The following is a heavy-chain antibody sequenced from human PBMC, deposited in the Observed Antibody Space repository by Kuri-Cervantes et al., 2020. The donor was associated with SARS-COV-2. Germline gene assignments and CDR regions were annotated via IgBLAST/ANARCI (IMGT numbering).Heavy chain of an antibody. D-gene: IGHD3-22*01. V-gene: IGHV3-53*04. Sequence: GESLKISCAASGFTFSSYWMSWVHQAPGKGLEWVSVIYSGGSTYYADSVKGRFTISRHNSKNTLYLQMSSLRAEDTAVYYCVKDKEDYYDSSGPYYYYGMDVWGQGTTVTVSS. CDR1: GFTFSSYW. CDR2: IYSGGST. CDR3: VKDKEDYYDSSGPYYYYGMDV. J-gene: IGHJ6*02.